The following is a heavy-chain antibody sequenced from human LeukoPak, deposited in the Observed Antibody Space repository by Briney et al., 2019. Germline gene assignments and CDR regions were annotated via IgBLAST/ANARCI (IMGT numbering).Heavy chain of an antibody. J-gene: IGHJ5*02. CDR2: INAGNGNT. Sequence: ASVKVSCKASGYTFTSYAMHWVRQAPRQRLEWMGWINAGNGNTKYSQKFQGRVTITRDTSASTAYMELSSLRSEDTAVYYCAREAPAGDPNGDLFDPWGQGTLVTVSS. D-gene: IGHD2-21*02. CDR1: GYTFTSYA. V-gene: IGHV1-3*01. CDR3: AREAPAGDPNGDLFDP.